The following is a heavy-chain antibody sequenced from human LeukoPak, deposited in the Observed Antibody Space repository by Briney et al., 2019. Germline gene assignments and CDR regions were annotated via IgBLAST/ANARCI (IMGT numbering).Heavy chain of an antibody. J-gene: IGHJ3*02. Sequence: PSETLSLTCTLSGDSIRIYYWSCIRHPPGKGREGVGYIYYRGSTNYNPSLESRVNISVDTSQNQFSLKLSSVTAADTAVYYCAGGWELDAFDIWGQGTMVTVSS. D-gene: IGHD1-26*01. CDR2: IYYRGST. CDR1: GDSIRIYY. V-gene: IGHV4-59*01. CDR3: AGGWELDAFDI.